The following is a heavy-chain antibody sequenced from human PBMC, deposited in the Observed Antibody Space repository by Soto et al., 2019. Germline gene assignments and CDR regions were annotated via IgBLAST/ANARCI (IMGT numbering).Heavy chain of an antibody. CDR2: ISAYNGNT. CDR1: GYTFTSYG. Sequence: GASVKVSCKASGYTFTSYGISWVRQAPGQGLEWMGWISAYNGNTNYAQKPQGRVTMTTDTSTSTAYMELRSLRSDDTAVYYCAREYLVPIEEVVLETLGYWGQGTLVTVSS. D-gene: IGHD2-15*01. CDR3: AREYLVPIEEVVLETLGY. J-gene: IGHJ4*02. V-gene: IGHV1-18*01.